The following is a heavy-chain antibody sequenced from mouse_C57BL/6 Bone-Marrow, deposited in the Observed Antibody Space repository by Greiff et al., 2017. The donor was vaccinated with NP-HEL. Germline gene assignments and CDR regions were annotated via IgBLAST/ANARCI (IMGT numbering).Heavy chain of an antibody. J-gene: IGHJ4*01. CDR3: ARHAVHYGYDAMDY. D-gene: IGHD1-1*02. Sequence: EVKVVESGGGLVQPGGSLKLSCAASGFTFSDYYMYWVRQTPEKRLEWVAYISNGGGSTYYPDTVKGRFTISRDHATNTLYLQMSRLKSEDTAMYYCARHAVHYGYDAMDYWGQGTSVTVSS. V-gene: IGHV5-12*01. CDR2: ISNGGGST. CDR1: GFTFSDYY.